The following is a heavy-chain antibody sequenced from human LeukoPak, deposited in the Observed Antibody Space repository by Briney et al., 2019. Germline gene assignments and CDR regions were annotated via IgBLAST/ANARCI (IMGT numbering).Heavy chain of an antibody. CDR2: IYYSGST. D-gene: IGHD2-15*01. J-gene: IGHJ6*03. V-gene: IGHV4-38-2*01. Sequence: SETLSLTCAVSGYSISSGYYWGWIRQPPGKGLEWIGYIYYSGSTNYNPSLKSRVTISVDTSKNQFSLKLSSVTAADTAVYYCARVRSYYYMDVWGKGTTVTVSS. CDR3: ARVRSYYYMDV. CDR1: GYSISSGYY.